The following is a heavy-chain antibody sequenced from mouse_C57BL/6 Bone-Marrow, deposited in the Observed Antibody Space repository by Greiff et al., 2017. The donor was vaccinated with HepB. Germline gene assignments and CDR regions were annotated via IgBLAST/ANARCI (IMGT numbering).Heavy chain of an antibody. J-gene: IGHJ1*03. V-gene: IGHV1-62-2*01. D-gene: IGHD2-5*01. CDR2: FYPGSGSI. CDR3: ARHPAYYSNYVWYFDV. Sequence: VQLVESGAELVKPGASVKLSCKASGYTFTEYTIHWVKQRSGQGLEWIGWFYPGSGSIKYNEKFKDKATLTADKSSSTVYMELSRLTSEDSAVYFCARHPAYYSNYVWYFDVWGTGTTVTVSS. CDR1: GYTFTEYT.